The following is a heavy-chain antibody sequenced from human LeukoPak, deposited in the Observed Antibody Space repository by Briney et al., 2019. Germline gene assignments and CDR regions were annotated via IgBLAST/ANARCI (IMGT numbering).Heavy chain of an antibody. J-gene: IGHJ4*02. V-gene: IGHV3-23*01. D-gene: IGHD3-22*01. CDR3: AKAHPLYYYDSSGYYFFDY. CDR2: ISGSGGST. Sequence: HAGGSLRLSCAASGFTFSSYAMSWVRQAPGKGLEWVSAISGSGGSTYYADSVKGRFTISRDNSKNTLYLQMNSLRAEDTAVYYCAKAHPLYYYDSSGYYFFDYWGQGTLVTVSS. CDR1: GFTFSSYA.